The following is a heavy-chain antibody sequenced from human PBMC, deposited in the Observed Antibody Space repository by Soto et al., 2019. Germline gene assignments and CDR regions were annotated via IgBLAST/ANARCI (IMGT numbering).Heavy chain of an antibody. CDR2: IYSGGST. CDR1: GFTVRSNY. J-gene: IGHJ6*03. CDR3: ARDRTPDYYMDV. V-gene: IGHV3-66*01. Sequence: GGSLRLSCAASGFTVRSNYMSWVRQAPGKGLEWVSVIYSGGSTYYADSVKGRFTISRDNSKNTLYLQMNSLRAEDTAVYYCARDRTPDYYMDVWGKGTTVTVSS. D-gene: IGHD1-7*01.